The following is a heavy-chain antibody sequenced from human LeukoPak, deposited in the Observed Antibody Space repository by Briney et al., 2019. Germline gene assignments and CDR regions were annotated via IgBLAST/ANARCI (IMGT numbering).Heavy chain of an antibody. V-gene: IGHV4-39*07. D-gene: IGHD5-24*01. Sequence: PSETLSLTCTVSGGSISSSSYYRGWIRQPPGKGLEWIGSIYYSGSTYYNPSLKSRVTISVDTSKNQFSLKLSSVTAADTAVYYCARSTQLLGNIDYWGQGTLVTVSS. CDR1: GGSISSSSYY. J-gene: IGHJ4*02. CDR3: ARSTQLLGNIDY. CDR2: IYYSGST.